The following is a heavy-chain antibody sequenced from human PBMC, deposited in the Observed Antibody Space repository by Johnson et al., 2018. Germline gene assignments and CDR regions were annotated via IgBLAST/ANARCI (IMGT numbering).Heavy chain of an antibody. V-gene: IGHV3-30*18. J-gene: IGHJ4*02. CDR3: AKVASITIFGVVIIEDYFDY. D-gene: IGHD3-3*01. CDR2: ISYDGSNK. CDR1: GFTFSSYG. Sequence: QVQLVQSGGGVVQPGRSLRLSCAASGFTFSSYGMHWVRQAPGKGLEWVAVISYDGSNKYYADSVKGRFTISRDNSKNTLYLQMNSLRAEDTAVYYCAKVASITIFGVVIIEDYFDYWGQGTLVTVSS.